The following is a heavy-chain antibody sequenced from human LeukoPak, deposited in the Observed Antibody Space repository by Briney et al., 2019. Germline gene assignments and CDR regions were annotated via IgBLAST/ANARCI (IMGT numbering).Heavy chain of an antibody. V-gene: IGHV3-53*01. CDR2: IYSGGST. J-gene: IGHJ4*02. Sequence: GGSLRLSCAASGFTVSSNYMSWVRQAPGKGLEWVSVIYSGGSTYYADSVKGRFTISRDNSKNTLYLQMNSLRAEDTAVYYCASVVVVTAMRDYWGQGTLVTVSS. D-gene: IGHD2-21*02. CDR3: ASVVVVTAMRDY. CDR1: GFTVSSNY.